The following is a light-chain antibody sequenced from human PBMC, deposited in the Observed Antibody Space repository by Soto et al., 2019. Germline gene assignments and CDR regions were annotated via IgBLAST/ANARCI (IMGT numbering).Light chain of an antibody. Sequence: QSALTQPRSVSGSPGQSVTISCTGTSSNVGTYDYVSWYQHHPGRAPKLLIYDVTKRPSGVPDRFSGSKSGNTASLTISGLQAEDEADYHCCSYAGSSTFVAFGGGTKRTVL. V-gene: IGLV2-11*01. CDR1: SSNVGTYDY. CDR2: DVT. CDR3: CSYAGSSTFVA. J-gene: IGLJ2*01.